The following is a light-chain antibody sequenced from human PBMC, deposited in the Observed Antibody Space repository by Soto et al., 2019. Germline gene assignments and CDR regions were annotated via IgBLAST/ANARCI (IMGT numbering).Light chain of an antibody. V-gene: IGKV3-11*01. J-gene: IGKJ2*01. CDR3: QQYGSSPSYT. CDR2: DAS. CDR1: QSISSY. Sequence: EIVLTQSPATLSLSPGERATLSCRASQSISSYLAWYQQKPDQAPRLLIYDASNRATGIPARFSGSGSGTDFTLTISSLEPEDFAVYYCQQYGSSPSYTFGQGTKLEI.